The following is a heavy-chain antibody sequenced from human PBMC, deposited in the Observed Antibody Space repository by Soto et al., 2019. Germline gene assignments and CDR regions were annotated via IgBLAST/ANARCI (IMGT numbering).Heavy chain of an antibody. V-gene: IGHV1-2*02. CDR3: AMLTAAPPLWVDP. J-gene: IGHJ5*02. CDR1: GYTFTGYY. CDR2: INPNSGGT. D-gene: IGHD3-16*01. Sequence: ASVKVSCKASGYTFTGYYMHWVRQAPGQGLEWMGWINPNSGGTNYAQKFQGRVTMTRDTSISTAYMELSRLGSDDTAVYYCAMLTAAPPLWVDPWGQGTLVTVSS.